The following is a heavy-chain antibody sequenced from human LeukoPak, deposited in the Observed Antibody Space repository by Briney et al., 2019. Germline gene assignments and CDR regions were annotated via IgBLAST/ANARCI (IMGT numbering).Heavy chain of an antibody. D-gene: IGHD2-2*01. CDR2: ISGSGGST. CDR1: GFTFSSYW. J-gene: IGHJ6*02. V-gene: IGHV3-23*01. CDR3: AKGYCSSTSCYFHYYGMDV. Sequence: AGGSLRLSCAVSGFTFSSYWMSWVRQAPGKGLEWVSAISGSGGSTYYADSVKGRFTISRDNSKNTLYLQMNSLRAEDTAVYYCAKGYCSSTSCYFHYYGMDVWGQGTTVTVSS.